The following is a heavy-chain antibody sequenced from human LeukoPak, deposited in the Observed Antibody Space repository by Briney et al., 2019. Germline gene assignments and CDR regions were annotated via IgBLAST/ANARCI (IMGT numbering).Heavy chain of an antibody. CDR2: INSDGSST. J-gene: IGHJ4*02. V-gene: IGHV3-74*01. D-gene: IGHD3-22*01. CDR3: ARASYSSGYTDFDY. CDR1: GFTFSSYW. Sequence: PGGSLRLSCAASGFTFSSYWMHWVRQAPGKGLVWVSRINSDGSSTSYADPVKGRFTISRDNAKNSLYLQMNSLRAEDTAVYYCARASYSSGYTDFDYWGQGTLVTVSS.